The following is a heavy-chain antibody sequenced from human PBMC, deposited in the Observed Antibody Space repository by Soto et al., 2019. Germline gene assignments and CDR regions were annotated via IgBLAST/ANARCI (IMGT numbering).Heavy chain of an antibody. CDR3: AREKWLVRRNDPFDI. J-gene: IGHJ3*02. V-gene: IGHV1-18*01. Sequence: GASVKVSCKASGYTFINYAISWVRQAPGQGLEWMGWISAYNGNTVYAQKFQGRVTLTRDTSTNTVNMELSSLRSEDTAVYYCAREKWLVRRNDPFDIWGQGTMVTVSS. D-gene: IGHD6-19*01. CDR2: ISAYNGNT. CDR1: GYTFINYA.